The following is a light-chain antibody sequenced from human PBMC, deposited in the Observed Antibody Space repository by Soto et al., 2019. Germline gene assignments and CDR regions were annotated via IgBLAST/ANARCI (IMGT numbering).Light chain of an antibody. J-gene: IGLJ2*01. V-gene: IGLV2-23*01. CDR2: EGS. CDR3: CSYAGSSTLYVV. CDR1: SSDDGSYNL. Sequence: QSALTQPASVSGSPGQSITISCTGTSSDDGSYNLFSWYQQHPGKAPKLMIYEGSKRPSGVSNRFSGSNSGNTASLTISGLQAEDEADYYCCSYAGSSTLYVVFGGGTKLTVL.